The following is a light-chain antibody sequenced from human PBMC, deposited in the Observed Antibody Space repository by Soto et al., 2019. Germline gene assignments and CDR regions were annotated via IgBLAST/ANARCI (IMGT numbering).Light chain of an antibody. Sequence: IHITQSPSTLSASVGDRVTITCLASQGISNFLAWYQQKPGKVPNRLIYGSSTLQSGVPSRFSATGSGKDFTLTISRHQPEDIETYYCQNYKSATWKVRQGKKVDIK. CDR3: QNYKSATWK. J-gene: IGKJ1*01. CDR2: GSS. CDR1: QGISNF. V-gene: IGKV1-27*01.